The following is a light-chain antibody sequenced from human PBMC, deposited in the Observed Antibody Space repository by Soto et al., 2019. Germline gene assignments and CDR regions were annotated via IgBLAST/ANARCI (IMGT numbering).Light chain of an antibody. J-gene: IGLJ2*01. V-gene: IGLV2-14*01. Sequence: QSALTQPASVSGSPGQSITISCSGTSSDVGAYNYVSWYQQHPGKAPKVIITEVSNRPSGVSNRFSGSKSGNTASLTISGLQAEDEADYYCSSYVSYSTFVVFGGGTKLTVL. CDR1: SSDVGAYNY. CDR3: SSYVSYSTFVV. CDR2: EVS.